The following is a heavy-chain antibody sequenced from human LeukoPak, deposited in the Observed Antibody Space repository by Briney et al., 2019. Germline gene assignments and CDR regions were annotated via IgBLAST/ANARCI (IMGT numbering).Heavy chain of an antibody. V-gene: IGHV3-21*04. CDR1: GFIFSDYD. CDR3: AKGGYGGSYRDY. CDR2: FSSVGSYK. Sequence: GGSLRLTCAASGFIFSDYDMNWVRQAPGQGLEWVALFSSVGSYKYYADSVKGRFTISRDNAKNTLYLQMNSLRAEDTAVYYCAKGGYGGSYRDYWGQGTLVTVSS. D-gene: IGHD1-26*01. J-gene: IGHJ4*02.